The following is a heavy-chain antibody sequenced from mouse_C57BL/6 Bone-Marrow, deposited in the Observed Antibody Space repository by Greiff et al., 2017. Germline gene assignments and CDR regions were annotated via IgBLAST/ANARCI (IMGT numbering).Heavy chain of an antibody. Sequence: VQLQQSGAELVKPGASVKISCKASGYAFSSYWMNWVKQRPGKGLAWIGQIYPGDGDTNYNGKFKGKATLTADKSSSTAYMQLSSLTSEDSAVYFCARFGGLRPFDYWGQGTTLTVSS. J-gene: IGHJ2*01. D-gene: IGHD2-4*01. CDR2: IYPGDGDT. V-gene: IGHV1-80*01. CDR1: GYAFSSYW. CDR3: ARFGGLRPFDY.